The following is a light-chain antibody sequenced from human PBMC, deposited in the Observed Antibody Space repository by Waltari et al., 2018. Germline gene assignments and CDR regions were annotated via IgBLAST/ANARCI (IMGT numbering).Light chain of an antibody. CDR1: RANIGPGSG. CDR3: QSYDSGQWV. CDR2: DND. Sequence: QSVLTQPPSVSGAPGQRVTISCTGSRANIGPGSGVPWYQQFSGTAPKLLIFDNDNRPSGVPDRFSGSRSGTSAYLAITGLQTDDEADYFCQSYDSGQWVFGGGTKVTVL. J-gene: IGLJ3*02. V-gene: IGLV1-40*01.